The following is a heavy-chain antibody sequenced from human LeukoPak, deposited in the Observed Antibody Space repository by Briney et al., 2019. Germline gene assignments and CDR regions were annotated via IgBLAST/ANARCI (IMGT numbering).Heavy chain of an antibody. CDR3: ARDFHTAMVNCHDY. CDR1: GFTFSSYS. D-gene: IGHD5-18*01. Sequence: GGSLRLSCAASGFTFSSYSMNWVRQAPGKGLEWVSSISSSSSYIYYADSVKGRFTISRDNAKNSLYLQMNSLRAEDTAVYYCARDFHTAMVNCHDYWGQGTLVTVSS. CDR2: ISSSSSYI. J-gene: IGHJ4*02. V-gene: IGHV3-21*01.